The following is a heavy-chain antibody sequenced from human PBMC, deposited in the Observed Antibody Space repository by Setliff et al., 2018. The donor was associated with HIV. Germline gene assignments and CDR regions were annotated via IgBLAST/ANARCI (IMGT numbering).Heavy chain of an antibody. CDR3: ARQERYCTSADCYRYFNY. D-gene: IGHD2-2*02. CDR1: GGSIRSSSYY. Sequence: SETLSLTCTVSGGSIRSSSYYWGWIRQPPGKGLEWIGSVYYSGSTYYNPSLESRVTISLDTSKNQFSLKLSSVTAADTAVYYCARQERYCTSADCYRYFNYWGQGTLVTVSS. J-gene: IGHJ4*02. V-gene: IGHV4-39*07. CDR2: VYYSGST.